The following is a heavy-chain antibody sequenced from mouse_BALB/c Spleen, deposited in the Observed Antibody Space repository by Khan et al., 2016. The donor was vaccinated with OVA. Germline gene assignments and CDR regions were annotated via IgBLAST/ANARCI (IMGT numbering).Heavy chain of an antibody. V-gene: IGHV1-87*01. Sequence: QVQLKESGAELARPGASVKLSCKASGYTFTRYWMLWVKQRPGQGLEWIGAIYPGDGDTRYTQKFKGKATLTADKSSSTAYMQLSSLASDDSAVYYCASHYDHYFDYWGQGTTLTVS. D-gene: IGHD2-4*01. J-gene: IGHJ2*01. CDR2: IYPGDGDT. CDR3: ASHYDHYFDY. CDR1: GYTFTRYW.